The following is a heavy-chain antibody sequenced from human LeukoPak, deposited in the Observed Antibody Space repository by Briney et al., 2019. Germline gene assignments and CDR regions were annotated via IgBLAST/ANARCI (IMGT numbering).Heavy chain of an antibody. Sequence: SETLSLTCTVSDGSFNFHFWHWIRQPPGKGLDWIGEIDNRGSTQYNPSLRSRVTISVDTSRNQFSLELTSVTAADTAVYFCARDSHSGFQWGQGTLVTVSS. D-gene: IGHD3-10*01. CDR2: IDNRGST. CDR1: DGSFNFHF. J-gene: IGHJ4*02. CDR3: ARDSHSGFQ. V-gene: IGHV4-34*01.